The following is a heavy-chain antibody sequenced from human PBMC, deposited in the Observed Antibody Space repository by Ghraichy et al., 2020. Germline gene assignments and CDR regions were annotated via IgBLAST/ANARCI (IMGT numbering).Heavy chain of an antibody. D-gene: IGHD1-7*01. CDR3: ASLGITGTTWFDP. CDR2: IYYSGST. J-gene: IGHJ5*02. V-gene: IGHV4-59*01. Sequence: SETLSLTCTVSGGSISGYYWSWIRQSPEKGLECIGYIYYSGSTNYNPSLRSRVTISVDTSKNQFSLKLSSVTAADTAVYYCASLGITGTTWFDPWGQGTLVTVSS. CDR1: GGSISGYY.